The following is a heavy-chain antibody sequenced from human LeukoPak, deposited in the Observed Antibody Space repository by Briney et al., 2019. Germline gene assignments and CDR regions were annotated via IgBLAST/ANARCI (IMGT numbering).Heavy chain of an antibody. V-gene: IGHV3-30*04. Sequence: GRSLRLSCAASGFTFSSYAMHWVRQAPGKGLEWVAVISYDGRNKYYADSVKGRFTISRDNAKNTLYLQMNTLRVEDTAVYYCTRDLMDYDVSTGLHHYYMDVWGQGTTVTVSS. CDR1: GFTFSSYA. CDR3: TRDLMDYDVSTGLHHYYMDV. D-gene: IGHD3-9*01. CDR2: ISYDGRNK. J-gene: IGHJ6*02.